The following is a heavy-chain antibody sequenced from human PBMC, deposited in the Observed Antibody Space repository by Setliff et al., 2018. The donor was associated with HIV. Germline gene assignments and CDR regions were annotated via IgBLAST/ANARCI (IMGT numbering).Heavy chain of an antibody. CDR1: GDSISSYY. CDR3: ARLQDSSGYYRY. Sequence: PSETLSLTCTVSGDSISSYYWNWIRQPPGKALEWIGYIYYGSTHYNPSFEGRVTISVDTSKNQFSLKLSSVTAADTAVYYCARLQDSSGYYRYWGQGALVTVSS. J-gene: IGHJ4*02. V-gene: IGHV4-59*08. D-gene: IGHD3-22*01. CDR2: IYYGST.